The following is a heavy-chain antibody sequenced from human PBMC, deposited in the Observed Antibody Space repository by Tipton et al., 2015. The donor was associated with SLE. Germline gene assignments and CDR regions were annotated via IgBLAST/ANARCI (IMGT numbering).Heavy chain of an antibody. Sequence: TLSLTCTVSGGSISSSAYYWAWIRQPPGKGLGCIGTVYYSGSTYYNPSLKRRVTISVDTSENQFALRLSSVTAADTAVYYCARHLHYGDYGYFDLWGRGTLVTVSS. CDR3: ARHLHYGDYGYFDL. CDR2: VYYSGST. J-gene: IGHJ2*01. V-gene: IGHV4-39*01. D-gene: IGHD4-17*01. CDR1: GGSISSSAYY.